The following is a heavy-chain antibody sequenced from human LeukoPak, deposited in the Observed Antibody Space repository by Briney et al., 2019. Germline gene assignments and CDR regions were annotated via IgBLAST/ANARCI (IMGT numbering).Heavy chain of an antibody. V-gene: IGHV3-21*01. CDR1: GFTFNIYA. CDR2: ISGSSSYI. J-gene: IGHJ4*02. CDR3: ARGVIVGATCYFDY. Sequence: PGGSLRLSCAASGFTFNIYAMSWVRQAPGKGLEWVSSISGSSSYIYYADSVKGRFTISRDNAQNSLYLQMNSLRAEDTAVYYCARGVIVGATCYFDYWGQGILVTVSS. D-gene: IGHD1-26*01.